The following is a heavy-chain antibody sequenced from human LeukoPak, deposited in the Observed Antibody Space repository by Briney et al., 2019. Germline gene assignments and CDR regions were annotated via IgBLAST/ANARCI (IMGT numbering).Heavy chain of an antibody. D-gene: IGHD1-26*01. CDR3: ARQSEMGAMFDY. J-gene: IGHJ4*02. CDR1: GYTFTRYA. CDR2: ISGYNGNT. V-gene: IGHV1-18*01. Sequence: GASVKVSCKASGYTFTRYAFTWVRQAPGQGLEWMGWISGYNGNTNYAQKLQGRVTMTTDTSTSTVYMELRSLRSDDTAVYYCARQSEMGAMFDYWGQGTLVTVSS.